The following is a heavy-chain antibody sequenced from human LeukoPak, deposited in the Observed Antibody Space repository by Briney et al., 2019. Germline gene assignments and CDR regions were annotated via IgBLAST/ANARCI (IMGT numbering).Heavy chain of an antibody. CDR1: GDSVSSNSAA. J-gene: IGHJ5*02. Sequence: SQTLSLTCAISGDSVSSNSAAWNWIRQSPSRGLEWMGRTYYRSKWYNDYAVSVKSRITINPDTSKNQFSLQLNSVTPEDTAVYYCAREVTMVRGVIDWFDPWGQGTLVTVSS. CDR2: TYYRSKWYN. CDR3: AREVTMVRGVIDWFDP. D-gene: IGHD3-10*01. V-gene: IGHV6-1*01.